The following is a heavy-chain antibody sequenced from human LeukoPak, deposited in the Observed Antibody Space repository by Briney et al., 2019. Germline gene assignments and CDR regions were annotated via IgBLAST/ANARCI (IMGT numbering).Heavy chain of an antibody. CDR1: GFTFSSYS. CDR3: ARVTLYDFWTGYYGMDV. J-gene: IGHJ6*02. D-gene: IGHD3-3*01. CDR2: ISSSSSYI. V-gene: IGHV3-21*01. Sequence: KAGGSLRLSCAASGFTFSSYSMNWVRQAPGKGLEWVSSISSSSSYIYYADSVKGRFTISRDNAKNSLYLQMNSLRAEDTAVYYCARVTLYDFWTGYYGMDVWGQGTTVTVSS.